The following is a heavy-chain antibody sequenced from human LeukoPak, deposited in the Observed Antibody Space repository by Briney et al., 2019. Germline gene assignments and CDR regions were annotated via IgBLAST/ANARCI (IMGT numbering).Heavy chain of an antibody. D-gene: IGHD6-13*01. V-gene: IGHV3-74*01. Sequence: GGSLRLSCAASGFTFSTYWMHWVRQAPGKGLVWVSRINTYGSDTTYADSVKGRFTISRDNAKNSLYLQLNSLRAEDTAAYYCARGSTSYSSSFDIWGQGTMVTVSS. CDR3: ARGSTSYSSSFDI. CDR2: INTYGSDT. J-gene: IGHJ3*02. CDR1: GFTFSTYW.